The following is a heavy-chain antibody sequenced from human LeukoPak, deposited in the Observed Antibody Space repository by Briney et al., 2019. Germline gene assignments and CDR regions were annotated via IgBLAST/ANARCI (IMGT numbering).Heavy chain of an antibody. CDR1: GFTFSSYA. D-gene: IGHD3-10*01. CDR3: ATGSANYYASFDY. Sequence: GGSLRLSCAASGFTFSSYAMSRVRQAPGKGLEWVSGISDSGTSTYYVESVKGRFTISRDNSKNTLYLQMNSLRAEDTAVYYCATGSANYYASFDYWGQGTLVTVSS. J-gene: IGHJ4*02. CDR2: ISDSGTST. V-gene: IGHV3-23*01.